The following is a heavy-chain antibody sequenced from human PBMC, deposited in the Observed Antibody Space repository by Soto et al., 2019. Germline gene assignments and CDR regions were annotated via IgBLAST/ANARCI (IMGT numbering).Heavy chain of an antibody. CDR2: IFYDGSNK. Sequence: QGQLVQSGGGVVQPGTSLRLSCAASGFTFSSYGMHWVRQAPGKGLECVAFIFYDGSNKYYADSVEGRFTISRDNSKNTVYLQMSSLRVEDTAVYYCARGASGSAAALDIWGQGAMVTVS. V-gene: IGHV3-33*01. CDR3: ARGASGSAAALDI. D-gene: IGHD1-26*01. CDR1: GFTFSSYG. J-gene: IGHJ3*02.